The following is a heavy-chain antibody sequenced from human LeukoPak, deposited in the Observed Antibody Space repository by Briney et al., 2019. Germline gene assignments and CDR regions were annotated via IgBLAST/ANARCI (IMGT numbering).Heavy chain of an antibody. Sequence: QPGGSLRLSRAASGFTFSNSWMSWVRQAPGKGLEWVATIKPDGSAQYYVDSVKGRFTISRDNAKNSLFLQINSLRAEDTAVYYCANGGTYSSGPWGQGTLVTVSS. D-gene: IGHD3-22*01. V-gene: IGHV3-7*01. CDR2: IKPDGSAQ. CDR3: ANGGTYSSGP. J-gene: IGHJ5*02. CDR1: GFTFSNSW.